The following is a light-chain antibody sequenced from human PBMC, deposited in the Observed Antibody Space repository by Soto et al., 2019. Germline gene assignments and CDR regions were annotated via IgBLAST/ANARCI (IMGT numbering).Light chain of an antibody. Sequence: QSALTQPASVSGSPGQSITISCTGTSSDVGGYNYVSWYQQHPGKAHKLMISNVGDRPSGVSNRFSGSKSGNTASLTISGLQTEDEADYYCSSYTSSSTVVFGGGTKLIVL. J-gene: IGLJ2*01. CDR3: SSYTSSSTVV. CDR1: SSDVGGYNY. CDR2: NVG. V-gene: IGLV2-14*03.